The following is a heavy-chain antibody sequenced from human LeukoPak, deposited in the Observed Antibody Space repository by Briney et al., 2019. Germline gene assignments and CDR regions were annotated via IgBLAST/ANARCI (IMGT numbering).Heavy chain of an antibody. CDR3: AKSVLNLKLCSDY. Sequence: GGSLRLSCVTSGFTFLDFAVHWVRQAPGKGLEWVAVISFDGSNKYYADSVKGRFTISRDNSKNTLYLQMNSLRPEDTAVYYCAKSVLNLKLCSDYWGQGTLVTVSS. V-gene: IGHV3-30*18. J-gene: IGHJ4*02. CDR1: GFTFLDFA. D-gene: IGHD3-10*02. CDR2: ISFDGSNK.